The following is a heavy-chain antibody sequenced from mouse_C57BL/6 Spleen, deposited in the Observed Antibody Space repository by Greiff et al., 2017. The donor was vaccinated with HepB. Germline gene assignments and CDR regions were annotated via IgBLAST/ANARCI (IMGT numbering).Heavy chain of an antibody. Sequence: QVQLQQSGAELVKPRASVKMSCKASGYTFTSYWITWVKQRPGQGLEWIGDIYPGSGSTNYNEKFKSKATLPVDTSSSTAYMQLSSLTSEDSAVYYCARNPYYGSSYPYYFDYWGQGTTLTVSS. D-gene: IGHD1-1*01. CDR2: IYPGSGST. CDR3: ARNPYYGSSYPYYFDY. V-gene: IGHV1-55*01. CDR1: GYTFTSYW. J-gene: IGHJ2*01.